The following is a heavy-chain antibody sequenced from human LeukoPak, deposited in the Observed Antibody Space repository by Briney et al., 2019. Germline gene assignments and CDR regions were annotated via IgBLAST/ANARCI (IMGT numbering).Heavy chain of an antibody. Sequence: PGGSLRLSCAASGFTFSSYWMHWVRQAPGKGLVWVSRINSDGSSTSYADSVKGRFTISRDNAKNTLYLQMNSLRAEDKAVYYCARESSVGAHKAFDYWGQGTLVTVSS. CDR1: GFTFSSYW. CDR2: INSDGSST. V-gene: IGHV3-74*01. CDR3: ARESSVGAHKAFDY. J-gene: IGHJ4*02. D-gene: IGHD1-26*01.